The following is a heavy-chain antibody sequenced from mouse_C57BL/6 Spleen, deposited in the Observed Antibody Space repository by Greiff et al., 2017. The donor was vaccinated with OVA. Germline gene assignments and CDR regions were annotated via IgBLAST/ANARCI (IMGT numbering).Heavy chain of an antibody. CDR2: INPSTGGT. Sequence: VQLKESGPELVKPGASVKISCKASGYSFTGYYMNWVKQSPEKSLEWIGEINPSTGGTTYNQKFKAKATLTVDKSSSTAYMQLKSLTSEDSAVYYCARGGPYGYFDVWGTGTTVTVSS. CDR1: GYSFTGYY. J-gene: IGHJ1*03. V-gene: IGHV1-42*01. D-gene: IGHD3-3*01. CDR3: ARGGPYGYFDV.